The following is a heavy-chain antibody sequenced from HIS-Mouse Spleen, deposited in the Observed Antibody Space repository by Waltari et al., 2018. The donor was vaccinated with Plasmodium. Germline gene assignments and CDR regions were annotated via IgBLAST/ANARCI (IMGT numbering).Heavy chain of an antibody. CDR3: AKDRRSSSWYVDY. Sequence: VQLVESGGGVVEPGRSLRLSCAASGFTFRISDLHWVRQAPGKGLEWVAVISYDGSNKYYADSVKGRFTISRDNSKNTLYLQMNSLRAEDTAVYYCAKDRRSSSWYVDYWGQGTLVTVSS. V-gene: IGHV3-30*18. D-gene: IGHD6-13*01. CDR2: ISYDGSNK. J-gene: IGHJ4*02. CDR1: GFTFRISD.